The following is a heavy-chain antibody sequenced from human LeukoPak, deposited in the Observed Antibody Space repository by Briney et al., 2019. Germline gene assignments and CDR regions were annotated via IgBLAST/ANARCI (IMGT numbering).Heavy chain of an antibody. CDR2: IYPGDSET. CDR3: ATGGIYTSNFDY. Sequence: GESLKISCKGSGYTFIRFWIGWVRQMPGKGLEWMGIIYPGDSETRYSPSFQGQVTISVDKSISTAYLQWSSLKASDTAVYYCATGGIYTSNFDYWGQGTLVTVSS. J-gene: IGHJ4*02. D-gene: IGHD5-12*01. CDR1: GYTFIRFW. V-gene: IGHV5-51*01.